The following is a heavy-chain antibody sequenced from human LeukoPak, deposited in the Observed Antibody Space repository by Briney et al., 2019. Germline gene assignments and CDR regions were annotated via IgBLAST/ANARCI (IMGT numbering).Heavy chain of an antibody. J-gene: IGHJ4*02. CDR3: ARHTVVATGSFDY. CDR2: INYNGHI. D-gene: IGHD2-15*01. CDR1: GASISGYY. Sequence: SETLSLTCSVSGASISGYYWSWIRQPPGKGLEWIAFINYNGHINYNPSLKSRVTISVDTSKTQFSLKLNSVTAADTALYYCARHTVVATGSFDYWGQGTLVTVSS. V-gene: IGHV4-59*08.